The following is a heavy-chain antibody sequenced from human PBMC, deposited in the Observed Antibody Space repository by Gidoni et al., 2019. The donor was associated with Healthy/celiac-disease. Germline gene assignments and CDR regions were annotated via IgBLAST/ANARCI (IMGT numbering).Heavy chain of an antibody. CDR3: ARVVPVPNWFDP. CDR2: IYYSGST. CDR1: GGSISSRSYY. V-gene: IGHV4-39*01. D-gene: IGHD2-2*01. Sequence: QLQLQESGPGLVKPSETLSLICTVSGGSISSRSYYWGWIRQPPGKGLEWIGSIYYSGSTYYNPSLKSRVTISVDTSKNQFSLKVSSVTAADTAVYYCARVVPVPNWFDPWGQGTLVTVSS. J-gene: IGHJ5*02.